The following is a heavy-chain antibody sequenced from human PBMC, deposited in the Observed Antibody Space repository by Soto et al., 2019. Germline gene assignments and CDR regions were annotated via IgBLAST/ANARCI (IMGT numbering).Heavy chain of an antibody. CDR1: SIPFVTSW. CDR2: INPDGNSK. Sequence: DVQLVESGGGLVQPGGSWDLSVVGFGATSIPFVTSWMHWVRQVPGKGLPGVSRINPDGNSKAYADSVNGRFTISRDNAKNTLYLQMNSLGVEDTAIYYCIRYAAVSHWSQGTLVTVSS. CDR3: IRYAAVSH. J-gene: IGHJ4*02. D-gene: IGHD2-8*01. V-gene: IGHV3-74*01.